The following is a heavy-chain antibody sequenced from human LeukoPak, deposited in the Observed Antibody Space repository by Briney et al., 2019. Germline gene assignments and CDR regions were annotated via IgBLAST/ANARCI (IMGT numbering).Heavy chain of an antibody. J-gene: IGHJ4*02. D-gene: IGHD3-22*01. V-gene: IGHV3-48*04. CDR1: GFTLSTST. CDR2: ISSSGNTT. CDR3: ARGAAYYDSSGYYTHLGY. Sequence: PGGSLRLSCAASGFTLSTSTMNWVRQAPGKGLEWVSYISSSGNTTYYTDSVKGRFTVSRDNAKDSLYLQMNSLRAEDTAVYYCARGAAYYDSSGYYTHLGYWGQGTLVTASS.